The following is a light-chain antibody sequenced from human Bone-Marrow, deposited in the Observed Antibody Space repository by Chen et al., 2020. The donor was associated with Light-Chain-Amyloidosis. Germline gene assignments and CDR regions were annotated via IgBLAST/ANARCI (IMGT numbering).Light chain of an antibody. CDR1: QSISSY. CDR3: QQSYSTPFT. J-gene: IGKJ3*01. Sequence: DIQMTQSPSSLSASVGDRVTITCRASQSISSYLNWDQQKPGKAPKLLIYAASSLQSGVPSRFSGSGSGSDFTLTISSLQPEDFATYYCQQSYSTPFTFVPGTKVDI. V-gene: IGKV1-39*01. CDR2: AAS.